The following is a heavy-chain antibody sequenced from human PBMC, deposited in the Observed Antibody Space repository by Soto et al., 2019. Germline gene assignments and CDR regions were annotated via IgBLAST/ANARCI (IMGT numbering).Heavy chain of an antibody. J-gene: IGHJ6*03. CDR2: IIPIPGTA. CDR1: GGTFGSYA. Sequence: QVQLVQSGAEVKKPGSSVKVSCKASGGTFGSYAISWVRQAPGQGLEWMGGIIPIPGTANYAQKFQGRDTIAADESTSTAYMELSSLRFEATSASYWARSGGRVTSFCLYYDY. CDR3: ARSGGRVTSFCLYYDY. D-gene: IGHD2-2*01. V-gene: IGHV1-69*01.